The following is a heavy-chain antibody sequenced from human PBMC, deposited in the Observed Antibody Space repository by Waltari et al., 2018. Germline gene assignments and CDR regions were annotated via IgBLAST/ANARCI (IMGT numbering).Heavy chain of an antibody. CDR3: ATYIGASIGTAAFDV. D-gene: IGHD5-12*01. Sequence: QLQLQESGPGLGKPSETLSLTCIVSGGSITSNRHYWAWIRQPPGQGLEWIGTMSYIGAPYSSPALKSRVTGSRDTAKNHLSLKLGSVTAAETAVYYCATYIGASIGTAAFDVWGQGTMVTVSS. J-gene: IGHJ3*01. V-gene: IGHV4-39*02. CDR1: GGSITSNRHY. CDR2: MSYIGAP.